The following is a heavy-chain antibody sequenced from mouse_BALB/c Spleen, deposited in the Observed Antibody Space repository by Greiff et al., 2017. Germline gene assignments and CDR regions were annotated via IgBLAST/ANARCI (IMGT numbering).Heavy chain of an antibody. J-gene: IGHJ4*01. CDR2: ISSGGSYT. V-gene: IGHV5-9-3*01. CDR3: ARRGKGDAMDY. CDR1: GFTFSSYA. Sequence: EVKLMESGGGLVKPGGSLKLSCAASGFTFSSYAMSWVRQTPEKRLEWVATISSGGSYTYYPDSVKGRFTISRDNAKNTLYLQMSSLRSEDTAMYYCARRGKGDAMDYWGQGTSVTVSS.